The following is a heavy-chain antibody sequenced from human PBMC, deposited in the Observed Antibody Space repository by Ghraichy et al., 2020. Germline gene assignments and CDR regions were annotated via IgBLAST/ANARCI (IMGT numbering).Heavy chain of an antibody. CDR3: ARHYSNWYFDL. D-gene: IGHD2-21*01. CDR1: GGSISSSSYY. Sequence: SQTLSLTCTVSGGSISSSSYYWGWIRQPPGKGLEWIATIYYSGNTEYNPSLKSRVTISVDTSKNQFSLKLRSVTAADTAVYYCARHYSNWYFDLWGRGTLVTVSS. V-gene: IGHV4-39*01. J-gene: IGHJ2*01. CDR2: IYYSGNT.